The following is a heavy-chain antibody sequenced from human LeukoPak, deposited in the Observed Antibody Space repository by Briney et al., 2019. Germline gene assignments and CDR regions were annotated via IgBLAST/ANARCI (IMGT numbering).Heavy chain of an antibody. D-gene: IGHD2-2*01. CDR2: MSSSRSYI. CDR1: GFTFSSYS. V-gene: IGHV3-21*01. Sequence: GGSPRLSCAASGFTFSSYSMNWVRQAPGKGLEWVSSMSSSRSYIYYADSVKGRFTISRDNPKNSLYLQMNSLRAEDTAVYYCARDRGPNIVVVRGAFDIWGQGTMVTVSS. J-gene: IGHJ3*02. CDR3: ARDRGPNIVVVRGAFDI.